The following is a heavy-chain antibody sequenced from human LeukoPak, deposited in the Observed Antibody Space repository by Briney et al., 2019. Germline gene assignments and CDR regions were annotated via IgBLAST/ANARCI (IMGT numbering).Heavy chain of an antibody. D-gene: IGHD6-13*01. CDR1: GGSISNYW. V-gene: IGHV4-59*01. CDR2: VFDSGGT. Sequence: SETLSLTCTVSGGSISNYWWSWIRQPPGKGLEWIGYVFDSGGTNYNPSLKSRVTVSVDTSKKQFSLKLSSVTAADTAVYYCARGYSSSWNYFDYWGQGTLVTVSS. J-gene: IGHJ4*02. CDR3: ARGYSSSWNYFDY.